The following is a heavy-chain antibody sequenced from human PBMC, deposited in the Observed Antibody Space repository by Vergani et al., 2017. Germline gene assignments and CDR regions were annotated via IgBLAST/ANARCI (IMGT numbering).Heavy chain of an antibody. V-gene: IGHV3-23*01. D-gene: IGHD6-13*01. Sequence: EVQLLESGGDLVQPGGSLRLSCAASGFTFIMHAMSWVRQAPGKGLEWVSTITRNGASTYYADSVRGRFTISRDNSQNMLYLQMSGLRAEDTALYYCAKRLSGSSTWYYFDYWGQGTLVTVSS. CDR2: ITRNGAST. J-gene: IGHJ4*02. CDR1: GFTFIMHA. CDR3: AKRLSGSSTWYYFDY.